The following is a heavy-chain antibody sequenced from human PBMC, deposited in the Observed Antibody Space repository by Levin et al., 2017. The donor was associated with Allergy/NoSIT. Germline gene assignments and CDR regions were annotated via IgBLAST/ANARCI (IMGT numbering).Heavy chain of an antibody. J-gene: IGHJ4*02. CDR2: ISAYNGNT. CDR3: ARDRTTVTHPGFGY. Sequence: VASVKVSCKASGYTFTSYGISWVRQAPGQGLEWMGWISAYNGNTNYAQKLQGRVTMTTDTSTSTAYMELRSLRSDDTAVYYCARDRTTVTHPGFGYWGQGTLVTVSS. V-gene: IGHV1-18*01. CDR1: GYTFTSYG. D-gene: IGHD4-17*01.